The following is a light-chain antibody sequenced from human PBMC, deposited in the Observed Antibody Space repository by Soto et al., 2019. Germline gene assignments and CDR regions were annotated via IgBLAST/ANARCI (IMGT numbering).Light chain of an antibody. V-gene: IGLV2-8*01. CDR1: SSDVGGYNY. Sequence: QSALTQPPSASGSPGQSVTISCTGTSSDVGGYNYVSWYQHHPGKAPKLIIYEVSKRPSGVPDRFSGSKSGNTAPLTVSGLQAEDEADYYCSSYAGSNNFGVFGSGTKLTVL. CDR3: SSYAGSNNFGV. CDR2: EVS. J-gene: IGLJ1*01.